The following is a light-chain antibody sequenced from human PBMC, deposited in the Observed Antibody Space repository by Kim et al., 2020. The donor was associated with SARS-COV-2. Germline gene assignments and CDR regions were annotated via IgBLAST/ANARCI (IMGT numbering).Light chain of an antibody. Sequence: EIVLTQSPGTLSLSPGEGATLSCRASQSVDSTFLAWYQQKPGQAPRLLIYGASSRATGIPDRFSGSGSGTDFTLTISRLEPEDFAVYYCQQYGSSLWTFGQGTKVDIK. V-gene: IGKV3-20*01. CDR2: GAS. CDR3: QQYGSSLWT. J-gene: IGKJ1*01. CDR1: QSVDSTF.